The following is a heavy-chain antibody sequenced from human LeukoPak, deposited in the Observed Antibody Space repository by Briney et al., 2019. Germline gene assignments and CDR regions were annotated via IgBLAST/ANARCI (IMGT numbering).Heavy chain of an antibody. CDR3: GRANYDSSFWSDP. CDR2: ISGYNGDT. D-gene: IGHD3-22*01. Sequence: VKVSCKASGYTFSNYGITWVRQAPGQGLEWMGWISGYNGDTNYARKLQGRVTMTTDTSTRTAYMELRSLRSDDTAVYYCGRANYDSSFWSDPWGQGALVTVSS. V-gene: IGHV1-18*01. CDR1: GYTFSNYG. J-gene: IGHJ5*02.